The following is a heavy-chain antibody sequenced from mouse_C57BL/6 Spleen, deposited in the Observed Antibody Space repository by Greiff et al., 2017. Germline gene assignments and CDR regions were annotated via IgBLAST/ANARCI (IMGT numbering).Heavy chain of an antibody. Sequence: VQLQQSGPELVKPGASVKISCKASGYAFSSSWMNWVKQRPGKGLEWIGRIYPGDGDTNYNGKFKGKATLTADKSSSTAYMQLSSLTSEDSAVYFCARVDDGYYFDYWGQGTTLTVSS. V-gene: IGHV1-82*01. CDR3: ARVDDGYYFDY. J-gene: IGHJ2*01. D-gene: IGHD2-3*01. CDR1: GYAFSSSW. CDR2: IYPGDGDT.